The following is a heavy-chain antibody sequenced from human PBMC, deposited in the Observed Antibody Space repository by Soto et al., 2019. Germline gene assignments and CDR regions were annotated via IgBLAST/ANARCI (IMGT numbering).Heavy chain of an antibody. D-gene: IGHD3-22*01. J-gene: IGHJ4*02. Sequence: QVQLQESGPGLVKPSETLSLTCTVSGGSISSYYWSWIRQPAGKGLEWIGHIYSSGSSNYNPSLKSRVTMSVDSSKNQFSLKLSSLTAADTAVYYCARGGDSSRYYYASDYWGQGTLVTVSS. CDR1: GGSISSYY. CDR2: IYSSGSS. CDR3: ARGGDSSRYYYASDY. V-gene: IGHV4-4*07.